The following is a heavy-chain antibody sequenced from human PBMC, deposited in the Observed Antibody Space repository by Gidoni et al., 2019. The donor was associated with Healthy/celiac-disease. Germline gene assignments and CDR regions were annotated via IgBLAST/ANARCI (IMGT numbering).Heavy chain of an antibody. Sequence: QVQLVQSGAEVKKPGSSVKVSCKASGCTFSSYAIRWVRQAPGQGLEWMGGVIPIFGTANYAQKFQGRVTITADESTSTAYMELSSLRSEDTAVYYCANHYYDSSGYYVPDYWGQGTLVTVSS. J-gene: IGHJ4*02. CDR3: ANHYYDSSGYYVPDY. V-gene: IGHV1-69*01. CDR2: VIPIFGTA. CDR1: GCTFSSYA. D-gene: IGHD3-22*01.